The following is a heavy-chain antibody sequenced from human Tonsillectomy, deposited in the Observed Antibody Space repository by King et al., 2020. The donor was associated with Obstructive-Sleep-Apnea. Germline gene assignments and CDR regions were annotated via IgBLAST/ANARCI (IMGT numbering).Heavy chain of an antibody. D-gene: IGHD2-15*01. J-gene: IGHJ4*02. CDR2: ISWDGGRT. V-gene: IGHV3-43D*03. CDR3: AKADLVVVPKGGFDY. Sequence: QLVQSGGVVVQPGGSLRLSCAASGFTFDDYGMHWVRQTPGKGLEWVSLISWDGGRTYYADSVKGGFTISRDNSKNSLYLQMNNLRAEDTALYSCAKADLVVVPKGGFDYWGQGALVTVSS. CDR1: GFTFDDYG.